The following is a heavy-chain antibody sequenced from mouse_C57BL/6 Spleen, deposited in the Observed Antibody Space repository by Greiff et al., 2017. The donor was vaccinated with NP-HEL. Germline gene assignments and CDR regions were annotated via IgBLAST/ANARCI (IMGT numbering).Heavy chain of an antibody. CDR1: GYTFTDYN. V-gene: IGHV1-22*01. CDR3: ARAPTVVAIYWYFDV. J-gene: IGHJ1*03. D-gene: IGHD1-1*01. CDR2: INPNNGGT. Sequence: VQLQQSGPELVKPGASVKMSCKASGYTFTDYNMHWVKQSHGKSLEWIGYINPNNGGTSSNQKFKCKATLTVNKSSSTAYMELRSLTSEDSAVYYCARAPTVVAIYWYFDVWGTGTTVTVSS.